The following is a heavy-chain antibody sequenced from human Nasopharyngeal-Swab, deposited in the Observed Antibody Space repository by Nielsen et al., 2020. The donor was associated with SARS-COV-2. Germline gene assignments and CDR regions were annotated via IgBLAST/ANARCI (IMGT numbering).Heavy chain of an antibody. D-gene: IGHD4-17*01. V-gene: IGHV3-48*04. CDR3: ARDLRDYGDYGYYYYYMDV. J-gene: IGHJ6*03. CDR2: ISSSSSTI. Sequence: GGSLRLSCAASGFTFSSYSMNWVRQAPGKGLEWVSYISSSSSTIYYADSVKGRFTISRDNAKNSLYLQMNSLRAEDTAVYYCARDLRDYGDYGYYYYYMDVWGKGTTVTVSS. CDR1: GFTFSSYS.